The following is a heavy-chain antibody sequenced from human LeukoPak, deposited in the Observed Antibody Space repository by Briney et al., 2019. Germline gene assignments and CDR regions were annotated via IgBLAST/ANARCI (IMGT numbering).Heavy chain of an antibody. V-gene: IGHV4-39*01. CDR3: TRLSKGRYFDYIFDY. J-gene: IGHJ4*02. D-gene: IGHD3-9*01. CDR1: GASVSGSDSN. Sequence: PSETLSLTCTVSGASVSGSDSNWGWVRQPPGKGLEWIGNVYYSGSTAYNPSLKSRVTMSVDTSKSQFSLKMTSVTAADTAVYYCTRLSKGRYFDYIFDYWGQGTLVTVSS. CDR2: VYYSGST.